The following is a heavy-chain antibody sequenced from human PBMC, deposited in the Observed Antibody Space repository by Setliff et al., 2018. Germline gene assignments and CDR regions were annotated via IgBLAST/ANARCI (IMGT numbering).Heavy chain of an antibody. V-gene: IGHV3-49*04. D-gene: IGHD3-22*01. J-gene: IGHJ4*02. Sequence: GGSLRLSCTTSGFTFGDYTMTWVRQAPGKGLEWVGLIGGKTYGGVAEYAASVQGRFTISRDDSKSIAYLRMNSLKIEDTAVYYCTRDFWPESSGFAFGQWGQGTLVTVSS. CDR3: TRDFWPESSGFAFGQ. CDR1: GFTFGDYT. CDR2: IGGKTYGGVA.